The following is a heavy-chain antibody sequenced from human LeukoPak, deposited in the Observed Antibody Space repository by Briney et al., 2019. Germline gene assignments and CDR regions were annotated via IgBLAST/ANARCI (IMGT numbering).Heavy chain of an antibody. J-gene: IGHJ6*03. CDR3: AVSRLSRSSNMDV. CDR2: INSDGSKT. Sequence: GGSLRLSCAVSGFAFRNYWMHWVRQPLGKGLAWVSRINSDGSKTAYADSVKGRLTISRDNAKNTLYLQMNSLTGEDTAVYYCAVSRLSRSSNMDVWGKGTTVTVSS. D-gene: IGHD6-6*01. CDR1: GFAFRNYW. V-gene: IGHV3-74*03.